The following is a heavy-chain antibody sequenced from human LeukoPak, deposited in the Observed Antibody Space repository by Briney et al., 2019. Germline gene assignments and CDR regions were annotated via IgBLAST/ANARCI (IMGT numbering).Heavy chain of an antibody. J-gene: IGHJ6*02. D-gene: IGHD3-10*01. V-gene: IGHV3-30*18. CDR1: GFTFSSYG. CDR3: AKDRRGGVRGPKYYYYGMDV. CDR2: ISFEGSNK. Sequence: GRSLRLSCAASGFTFSSYGMHWVRQAPGKGLEWVATISFEGSNKYYADSVKGRFTISRDNSKNTLYLQMNSLRAEDTAVFYCAKDRRGGVRGPKYYYYGMDVWGQGTTVTVSS.